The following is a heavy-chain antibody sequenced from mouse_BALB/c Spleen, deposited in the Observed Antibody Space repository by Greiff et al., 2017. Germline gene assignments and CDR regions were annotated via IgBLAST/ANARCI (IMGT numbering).Heavy chain of an antibody. CDR2: ISSGGSYT. CDR3: ARETVVWYFDV. CDR1: GFTFSSHA. Sequence: EVQVVESGGGLVKPGGSLKLSCAASGFTFSSHAMSWVRQSPEKRLEWVAEISSGGSYTYYPDTVTGRFTISRDNAKNTLYLEMSSLRSEDTAMYYCARETVVWYFDVWGAGTTVTVSS. J-gene: IGHJ1*01. V-gene: IGHV5-9-4*01. D-gene: IGHD1-1*01.